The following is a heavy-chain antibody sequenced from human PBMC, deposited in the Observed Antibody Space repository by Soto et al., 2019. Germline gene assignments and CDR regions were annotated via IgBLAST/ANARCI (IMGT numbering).Heavy chain of an antibody. Sequence: QVQLVESGGGVIQPGRSLRLSCEASGFAFDTYGMHWIRQGAGQGLEWVATMSYDGSKIYYRDSVRGRFSISRDDSKRTLYLQMNSLRAEDTAAYYCAKDRDPYYYYYLMDVWGQGTTVTVSS. V-gene: IGHV3-30*18. CDR1: GFAFDTYG. CDR3: AKDRDPYYYYYLMDV. CDR2: MSYDGSKI. J-gene: IGHJ6*02.